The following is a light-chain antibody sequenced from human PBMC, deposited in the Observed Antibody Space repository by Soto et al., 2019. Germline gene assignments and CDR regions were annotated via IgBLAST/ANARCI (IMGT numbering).Light chain of an antibody. CDR1: QDINYY. V-gene: IGKV1-8*01. CDR2: AAF. CDR3: QQYYSNRS. Sequence: AIRMTQSPASISASTGDTVTITSRASQDINYYLAWYQQKPGEAPKLLIQAAFALQSGVPSRFSGSRSGTDFTLTISRLQCEDVASYYCQQYYSNRSFGQGTKV. J-gene: IGKJ1*01.